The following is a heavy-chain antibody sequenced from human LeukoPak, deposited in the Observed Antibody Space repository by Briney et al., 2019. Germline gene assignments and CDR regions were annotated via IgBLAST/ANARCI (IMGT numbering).Heavy chain of an antibody. CDR1: GFTFSSYW. Sequence: GGSLRLSCEASGFTFSSYWMSWVRQIPGKGLVWVSRICPDGTVTNYADSVKGRFTISGDNAKNTVFLQMNSLRADDTAVYYCVRDFRSADYWGQGILVTVS. CDR3: VRDFRSADY. V-gene: IGHV3-74*01. J-gene: IGHJ4*02. CDR2: ICPDGTVT.